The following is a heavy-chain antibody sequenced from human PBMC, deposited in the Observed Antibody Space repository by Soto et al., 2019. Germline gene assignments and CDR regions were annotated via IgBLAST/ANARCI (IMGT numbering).Heavy chain of an antibody. V-gene: IGHV1-8*01. Sequence: QVQLVQSGAEVRTPGASVKVSCKASGYTFTSYDINWVRHATGQGPEWMGWMNPDSGNTGYVQKFQGRVTMTRNTAISTAYMELSSLRSEDTAVYYCARSVGGSNVNFDYWGQGTLVTVS. CDR1: GYTFTSYD. CDR2: MNPDSGNT. D-gene: IGHD3-10*01. J-gene: IGHJ4*02. CDR3: ARSVGGSNVNFDY.